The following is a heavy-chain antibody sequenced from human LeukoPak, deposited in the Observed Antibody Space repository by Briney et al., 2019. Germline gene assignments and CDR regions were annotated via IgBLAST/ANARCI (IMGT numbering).Heavy chain of an antibody. J-gene: IGHJ4*02. V-gene: IGHV1-69*13. CDR2: IIPIFGTA. Sequence: SVKVSCKTSRDTFSRYAITWVRQAPGQGLEWMGGIIPIFGTANYAQKFQGRVTITADESTSTAYMELSSLRSEDTAVYYCARAIGFGELFPGYWGQGTLVTVSS. CDR3: ARAIGFGELFPGY. D-gene: IGHD3-10*01. CDR1: RDTFSRYA.